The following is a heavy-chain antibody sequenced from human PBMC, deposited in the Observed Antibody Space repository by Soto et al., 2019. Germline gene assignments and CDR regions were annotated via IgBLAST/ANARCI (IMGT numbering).Heavy chain of an antibody. J-gene: IGHJ4*02. D-gene: IGHD3-3*01. Sequence: QVQLVQSGAEVKKPGASVKVSCKASGYTFTSYGISWVRQAPGQGLEWMGWISAYNVNTNEAQKLQGRVTITTDTSTSTAYMELSSLRSDXXAXXXXARVGWLSTLDYGGQGTLVTXSS. CDR3: ARVGWLSTLDY. V-gene: IGHV1-18*01. CDR1: GYTFTSYG. CDR2: ISAYNVNT.